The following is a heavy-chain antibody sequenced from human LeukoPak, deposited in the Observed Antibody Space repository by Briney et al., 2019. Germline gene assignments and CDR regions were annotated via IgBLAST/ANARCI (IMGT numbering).Heavy chain of an antibody. CDR3: ARGTITTVTDS. J-gene: IGHJ4*02. CDR1: GGSISSSNW. D-gene: IGHD4-17*01. Sequence: PSGILSLTCAISGGSISSSNWWTWVRQPPGKGLEWVGEIYLRGNTNYNPSLESRVTISVDESKTQLSLRLESVTAADTAVYYCARGTITTVTDSWGPGTLVTVSS. V-gene: IGHV4-4*02. CDR2: IYLRGNT.